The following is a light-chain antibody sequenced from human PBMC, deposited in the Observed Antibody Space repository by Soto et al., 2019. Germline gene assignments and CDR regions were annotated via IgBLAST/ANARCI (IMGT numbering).Light chain of an antibody. Sequence: IQMTQSPSTVSASVGDRINISCRAARDIGDWVAWYQQRPGEAPKLLIYHASTLHSGVPPRFSGTRSGTIFTLTVSALQPEDFAAYYCQQGKTFPYTFGQGTRLET. V-gene: IGKV1-12*01. J-gene: IGKJ2*01. CDR3: QQGKTFPYT. CDR1: RDIGDW. CDR2: HAS.